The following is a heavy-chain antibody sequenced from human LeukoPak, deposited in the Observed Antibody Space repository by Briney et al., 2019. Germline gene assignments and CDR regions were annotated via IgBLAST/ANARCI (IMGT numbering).Heavy chain of an antibody. J-gene: IGHJ2*01. CDR3: ARDHYYGSGNFDL. V-gene: IGHV4-59*12. D-gene: IGHD3-10*01. CDR1: GGSISSYY. Sequence: SDTLSLTCTVSGGSISSYYWSWIRQPPGKGLEWIGDIYYSGSTNYNPSLKSRVTISVDTSKNQFSLKLSSVTAADTAVYYCARDHYYGSGNFDLWGRGTLVTVSS. CDR2: IYYSGST.